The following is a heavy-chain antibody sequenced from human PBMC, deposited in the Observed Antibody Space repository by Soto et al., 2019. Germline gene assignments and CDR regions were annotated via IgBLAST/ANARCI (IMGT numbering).Heavy chain of an antibody. CDR2: FRGDGTGA. D-gene: IGHD3-9*01. CDR1: GFTFSSYA. V-gene: IGHV3-23*01. Sequence: PGGSLRLSCAASGFTFSSYAMSWVRQAPGKGLEWVSAFRGDGTGAHYADSVKGRFTISRDNSKNSHYLHMNSLRAEDTAVYYFAKLPQYDILTGYLNYFDYWGQGTLVTVSS. J-gene: IGHJ4*02. CDR3: AKLPQYDILTGYLNYFDY.